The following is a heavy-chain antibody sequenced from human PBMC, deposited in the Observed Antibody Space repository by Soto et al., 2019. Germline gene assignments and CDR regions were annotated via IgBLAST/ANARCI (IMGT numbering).Heavy chain of an antibody. CDR2: ISGSGGST. Sequence: EVQLLESGGGLVQPGGSLRLSCAASGFTFSSYAMSWVRQAPGKGLEWVSAISGSGGSTYYADSVKGRFTISRDNSKNTLYLQMNSLRAEDTAVYYCARNPAPYREQLVRFDYWGQGTLVTVSS. D-gene: IGHD6-13*01. CDR1: GFTFSSYA. V-gene: IGHV3-23*01. J-gene: IGHJ4*02. CDR3: ARNPAPYREQLVRFDY.